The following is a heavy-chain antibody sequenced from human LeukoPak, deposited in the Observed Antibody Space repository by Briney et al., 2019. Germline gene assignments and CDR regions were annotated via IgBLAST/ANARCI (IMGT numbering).Heavy chain of an antibody. CDR2: IYYSGST. CDR1: GGSISSYY. V-gene: IGHV4-59*01. D-gene: IGHD6-13*01. J-gene: IGHJ5*02. Sequence: SETLSLTCTVSGGSISSYYWSWIRQPPGKGLEWIGYIYYSGSTNYNPSLESRVTISVDTSKNQFSLKLSSVTAADTAVYYCARVAAGTGWFDPWGQGTLVTVSS. CDR3: ARVAAGTGWFDP.